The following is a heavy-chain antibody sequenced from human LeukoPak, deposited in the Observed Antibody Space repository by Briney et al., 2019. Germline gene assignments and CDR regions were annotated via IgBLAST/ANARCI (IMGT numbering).Heavy chain of an antibody. CDR1: GVPFSGYY. D-gene: IGHD1-26*01. Sequence: SETLSLTCAVYGVPFSGYYWTWIRQPAGKGLEWIGHISTLGSTNYNPSLKSRVSMSVDTSNYHFSLKLSFVTAADTAIYYCARVAQYLVGASSTAFFEYWGQGTLVTVSS. V-gene: IGHV4-59*10. J-gene: IGHJ4*02. CDR2: ISTLGST. CDR3: ARVAQYLVGASSTAFFEY.